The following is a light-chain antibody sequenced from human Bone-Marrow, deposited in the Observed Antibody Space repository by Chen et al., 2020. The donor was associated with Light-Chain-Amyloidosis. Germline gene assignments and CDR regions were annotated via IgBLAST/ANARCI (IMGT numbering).Light chain of an antibody. CDR1: NIGSKS. J-gene: IGLJ3*02. CDR2: DDS. Sequence: SYVLTQPSSVSVAPGQTATIACGGNNIGSKSVHWYQQTPGQAPLLVVYDDSDRPSGIPERLSGSNSGNTATLTISRVEAGDEDDYYCQVWDRSSDRPVFGGGTKLTVL. V-gene: IGLV3-21*02. CDR3: QVWDRSSDRPV.